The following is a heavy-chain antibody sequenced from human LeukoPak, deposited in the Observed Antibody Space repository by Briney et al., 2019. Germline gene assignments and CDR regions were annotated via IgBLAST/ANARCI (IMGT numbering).Heavy chain of an antibody. CDR2: ISGSGDNT. V-gene: IGHV3-23*01. Sequence: QTGGSLRLSCAASGFTFSSYAMSWVRQAPGKGLEWVSGISGSGDNTLYADSGKGRFTISRDNSKKTLDLQMHSLRAEDTAVYYCAKASVWTMVRVVSYFDEWGQGIQVTVSS. CDR1: GFTFSSYA. D-gene: IGHD3-10*01. CDR3: AKASVWTMVRVVSYFDE. J-gene: IGHJ4*02.